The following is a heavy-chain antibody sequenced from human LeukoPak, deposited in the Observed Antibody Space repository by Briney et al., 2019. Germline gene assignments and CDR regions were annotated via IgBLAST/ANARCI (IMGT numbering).Heavy chain of an antibody. CDR1: GGTFSSYA. V-gene: IGHV1-69*04. Sequence: ASVKVSCKASGGTFSSYAISWVRQAPGQGLEWMGRIIPILGIANYAQKFQGRVTITADKSTSTAYMELSSLRSEDMAVYYCAIAVAGTLDYWGQGTLVTVSS. D-gene: IGHD6-19*01. CDR2: IIPILGIA. CDR3: AIAVAGTLDY. J-gene: IGHJ4*02.